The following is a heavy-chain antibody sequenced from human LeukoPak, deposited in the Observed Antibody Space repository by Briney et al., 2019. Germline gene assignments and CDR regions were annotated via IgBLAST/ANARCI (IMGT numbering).Heavy chain of an antibody. J-gene: IGHJ4*02. CDR2: INPSGGST. CDR1: GYTFTGYY. Sequence: GASVKVSCKASGYTFTGYYMHWVRQAPGQGLEWMGIINPSGGSTSYAQKFQGRVTMTRDTSTSTVYMELSSLRSEDTAVYYCARGPSLLLWFGELLYFNYWGQGTLVTVSS. CDR3: ARGPSLLLWFGELLYFNY. D-gene: IGHD3-10*01. V-gene: IGHV1-46*01.